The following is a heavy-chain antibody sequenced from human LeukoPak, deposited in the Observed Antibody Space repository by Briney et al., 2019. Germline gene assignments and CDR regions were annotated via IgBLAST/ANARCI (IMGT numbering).Heavy chain of an antibody. CDR1: GYTFTSYG. CDR2: ISAYNGNT. Sequence: ASVKVSCKASGYTFTSYGISWVRQALGQGLEWMGWISAYNGNTNYAQKLQGRVTMTTDTSTSTAYMELRSLRSDDTAVYYCARDLPHYYDSSGYYRPTDYWGQGTLVTVSS. J-gene: IGHJ4*02. D-gene: IGHD3-22*01. V-gene: IGHV1-18*01. CDR3: ARDLPHYYDSSGYYRPTDY.